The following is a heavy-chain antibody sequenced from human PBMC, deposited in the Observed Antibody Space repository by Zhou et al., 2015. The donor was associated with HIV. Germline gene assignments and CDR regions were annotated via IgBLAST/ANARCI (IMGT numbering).Heavy chain of an antibody. CDR2: IIPIFGTA. CDR1: GYTFTSYG. CDR3: ARGGRVVVIGSDAFDI. D-gene: IGHD3-22*01. V-gene: IGHV1-69*13. J-gene: IGHJ3*02. Sequence: QVQLVQSGAEVKKPGASVKVSCKASGYTFTSYGISWVRQAPGQGLEWMGGIIPIFGTANYAQKFQGRVTITADESTSTAYMELSSLRSEDTAVYYCARGGRVVVIGSDAFDIWGQGTMVTVSS.